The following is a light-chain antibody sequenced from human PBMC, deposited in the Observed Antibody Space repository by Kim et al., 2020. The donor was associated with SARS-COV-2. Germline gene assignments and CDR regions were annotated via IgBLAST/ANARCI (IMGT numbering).Light chain of an antibody. CDR1: NIGSKS. J-gene: IGLJ3*02. Sequence: SYELTQPPSVSVAPGKTAMITCGGHNIGSKSVHWYQQKPGQAPVLVIYYDSDRPSGIPERFSGSNSGNTATLTISRVEAGDEADYYCQVWDSSSDHPVFGGGTQLTVL. CDR2: YDS. V-gene: IGLV3-21*04. CDR3: QVWDSSSDHPV.